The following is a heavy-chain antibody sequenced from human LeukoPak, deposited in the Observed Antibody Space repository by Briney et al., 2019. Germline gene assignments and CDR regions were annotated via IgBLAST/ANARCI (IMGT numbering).Heavy chain of an antibody. CDR1: GGSFSGYY. CDR3: ARETGDWSGYYFDY. V-gene: IGHV4-34*09. D-gene: IGHD3-3*01. J-gene: IGHJ4*02. CDR2: INHSGST. Sequence: SETLSLTCAVYGGSFSGYYWSWIRQPPGKGLEWIGEINHSGSTNYNPSLKSRVTISVDTSKNQFSLKLSSVTAADTAVYYCARETGDWSGYYFDYWGQGTLVTVSS.